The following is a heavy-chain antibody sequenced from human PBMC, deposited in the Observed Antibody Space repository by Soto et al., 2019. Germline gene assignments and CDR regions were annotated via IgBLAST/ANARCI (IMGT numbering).Heavy chain of an antibody. D-gene: IGHD2-8*02. CDR3: AREGTGAYYAYYYGLGV. Sequence: EVQLVESGGGLVQPGGSLRLSCAVSGFTFSSYSMNWVRQAPGQGLEWVSYISSSSSTIYYADSVKGRFTISRDNAKNSLYVQMNSLRVEDTAVYYCAREGTGAYYAYYYGLGVWGQGTTVTVSS. CDR2: ISSSSSTI. CDR1: GFTFSSYS. V-gene: IGHV3-48*01. J-gene: IGHJ6*02.